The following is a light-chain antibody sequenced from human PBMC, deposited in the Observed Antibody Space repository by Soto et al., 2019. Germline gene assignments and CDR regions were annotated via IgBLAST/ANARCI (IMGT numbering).Light chain of an antibody. CDR2: GAS. J-gene: IGKJ1*01. Sequence: EIVMTQSPATLSVSPGERATLSCRASQSVSSNLAWYQQKPGQAPSLLIYGASTMPTGIPARFSGSGSGTEFTLTISSLLSEDVVVYYCQQYNNWLTWTFGQGTNVEIK. V-gene: IGKV3-15*01. CDR1: QSVSSN. CDR3: QQYNNWLTWT.